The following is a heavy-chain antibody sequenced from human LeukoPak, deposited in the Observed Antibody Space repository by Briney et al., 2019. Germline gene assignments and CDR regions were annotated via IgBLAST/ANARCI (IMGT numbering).Heavy chain of an antibody. J-gene: IGHJ4*02. Sequence: GGSLRLSCAASGFVFSSHDMSWVRQAPGKGLEWVANIKPDGSEKHYVDSVKGRFTISRDNAKNSLYLQLNSLRPEDAAVYYCARVLGIVGALRHFDYWGQGTLVTVSS. CDR1: GFVFSSHD. CDR3: ARVLGIVGALRHFDY. CDR2: IKPDGSEK. D-gene: IGHD1-26*01. V-gene: IGHV3-7*01.